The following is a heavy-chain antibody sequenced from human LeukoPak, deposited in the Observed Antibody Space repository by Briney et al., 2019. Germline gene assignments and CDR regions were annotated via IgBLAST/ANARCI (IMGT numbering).Heavy chain of an antibody. CDR3: ARYNYYGSGSYGYDY. CDR2: INHSGST. D-gene: IGHD3-10*01. J-gene: IGHJ4*02. Sequence: SETLSLTCAVYGGSFSGYYWSWIRQPPGKGLEWIGEINHSGSTNYNPSLKSRVTISVDTSKNQFSLKLSSVTAADTAVYYCARYNYYGSGSYGYDYWGQGTLVTVSS. CDR1: GGSFSGYY. V-gene: IGHV4-34*01.